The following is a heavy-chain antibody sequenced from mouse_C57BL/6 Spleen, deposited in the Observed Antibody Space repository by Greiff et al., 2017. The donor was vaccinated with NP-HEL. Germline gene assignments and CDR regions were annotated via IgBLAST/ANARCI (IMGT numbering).Heavy chain of an antibody. J-gene: IGHJ3*01. CDR3: ARGAAQATAWFAY. CDR2: NHPNSGST. V-gene: IGHV1-64*01. D-gene: IGHD3-2*02. CDR1: GYTFTSYW. Sequence: QVQLQQPGAELVKPGASVKLSCKASGYTFTSYWMHWVKQRPGQGLEWIGMNHPNSGSTNYNEKFKSKATLTVDKSSSTAYMQLSSLTSEDSAVYYGARGAAQATAWFAYWGQGTLVTVAA.